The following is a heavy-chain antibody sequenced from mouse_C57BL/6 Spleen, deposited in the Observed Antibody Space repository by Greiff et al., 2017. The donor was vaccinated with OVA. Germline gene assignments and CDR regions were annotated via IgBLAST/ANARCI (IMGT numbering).Heavy chain of an antibody. J-gene: IGHJ2*01. CDR2: IDPSDSYT. CDR3: ARRGEDY. Sequence: QVQLKQPGAELVKPGASVKLSCKASGYTFTSYWMQWVKQRPGQGLEWIGEIDPSDSYTNYNQKFKGKATLTVDTSSSTAYMQLSSLTSEDSAVYYCARRGEDYWGQGTTLTVSS. CDR1: GYTFTSYW. V-gene: IGHV1-50*01.